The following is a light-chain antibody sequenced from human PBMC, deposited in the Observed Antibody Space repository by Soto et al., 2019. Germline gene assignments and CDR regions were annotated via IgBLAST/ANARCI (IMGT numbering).Light chain of an antibody. Sequence: EIVLTQSPGTLYLSPGERDTLSCRASQSVSSSYLAWYQQKPGQAPRLLIYGASSRATGIPDRFSGSGSGTDFPLTISRLQPEDFAVYYCQQYGRSPLTFGPGTKVYIK. V-gene: IGKV3-20*01. J-gene: IGKJ3*01. CDR3: QQYGRSPLT. CDR1: QSVSSSY. CDR2: GAS.